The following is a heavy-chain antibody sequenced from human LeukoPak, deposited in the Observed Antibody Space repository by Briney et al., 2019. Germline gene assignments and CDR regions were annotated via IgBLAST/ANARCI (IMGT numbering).Heavy chain of an antibody. J-gene: IGHJ3*01. Sequence: GRSLRLSCAASGFNFRDAAMTWARQAPGKGLEWVSLIGPVGDSPFYADSVKGRFTISRDNSKITLSLQMNSLRVEDTAIYYCAKDIQLSTWGLGTMVTVSS. V-gene: IGHV3-23*01. CDR3: AKDIQLST. D-gene: IGHD5-24*01. CDR1: GFNFRDAA. CDR2: IGPVGDSP.